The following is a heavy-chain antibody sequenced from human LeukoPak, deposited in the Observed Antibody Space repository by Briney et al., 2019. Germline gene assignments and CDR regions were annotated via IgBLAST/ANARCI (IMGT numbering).Heavy chain of an antibody. CDR1: GFLFSSYA. D-gene: IGHD6-19*01. CDR3: AKDWWSSGFFGRFDY. Sequence: GGSLRLSCAASGFLFSSYAMSWVRQAPGKGLEWVSAIIGRGVDTYYADSVKGRFTFSRDNAKNTLYLQMNSLRDEDTAIYYCAKDWWSSGFFGRFDYWGQGTLVTVSS. CDR2: IIGRGVDT. V-gene: IGHV3-23*01. J-gene: IGHJ4*02.